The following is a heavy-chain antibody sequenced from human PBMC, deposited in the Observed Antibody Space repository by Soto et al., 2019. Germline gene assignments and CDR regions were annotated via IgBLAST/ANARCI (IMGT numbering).Heavy chain of an antibody. CDR1: GGSISSSNW. V-gene: IGHV4-4*02. Sequence: QVQLQESGPGLVKPSGTLSLTCAVSGGSISSSNWWSWVRQPPGKGLEWIGEIYHSGSTNYNPSLKSRVTISVDKSKNQFSLKLGSVTAADTAVYYCVCVMVPRGSYYYGMDVWGQGTTVTVSS. D-gene: IGHD2-21*01. J-gene: IGHJ6*02. CDR3: VCVMVPRGSYYYGMDV. CDR2: IYHSGST.